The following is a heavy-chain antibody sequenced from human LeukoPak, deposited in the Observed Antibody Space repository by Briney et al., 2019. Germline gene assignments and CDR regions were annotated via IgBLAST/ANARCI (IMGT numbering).Heavy chain of an antibody. CDR2: IWYDGSNK. J-gene: IGHJ5*02. Sequence: PGGSLRLSCAASGFTFSSYGMHWVRQAPGKGLEWVAVIWYDGSNKYYADSVKGRFTISRDNSKNTLYLQMNSLRAEDTAVYYCARDLPLYYGGNSGGWFDPWGQGTLVTVSS. V-gene: IGHV3-33*01. D-gene: IGHD4-23*01. CDR1: GFTFSSYG. CDR3: ARDLPLYYGGNSGGWFDP.